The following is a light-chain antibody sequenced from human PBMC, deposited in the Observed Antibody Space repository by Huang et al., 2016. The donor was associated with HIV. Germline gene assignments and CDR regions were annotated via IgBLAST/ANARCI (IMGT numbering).Light chain of an antibody. CDR3: QHYNNWPWWT. Sequence: EVVMTQSPAILSVSPGERATLSCRASQSVTSNLAWYQQKPGQAPRLLIYSASTRATGSPARVSGSGSVTECTLTISSLQSEDFAVYYCQHYNNWPWWTFGQGTKVEIK. V-gene: IGKV3-15*01. CDR1: QSVTSN. CDR2: SAS. J-gene: IGKJ1*01.